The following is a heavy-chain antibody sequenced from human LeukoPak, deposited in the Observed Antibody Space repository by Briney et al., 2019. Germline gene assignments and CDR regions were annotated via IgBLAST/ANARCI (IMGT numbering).Heavy chain of an antibody. CDR2: ISYDGSNK. D-gene: IGHD4-23*01. Sequence: PGGSLRLSCAASGFTISTYAMHWVRQAPGKGLEWVAVISYDGSNKYYADSVKGRFTISRDNSKNTLYLQMNSLRAEDTAVYYCARDPDYGGTLDYWGQGTLVTVSS. J-gene: IGHJ4*02. V-gene: IGHV3-30-3*01. CDR1: GFTISTYA. CDR3: ARDPDYGGTLDY.